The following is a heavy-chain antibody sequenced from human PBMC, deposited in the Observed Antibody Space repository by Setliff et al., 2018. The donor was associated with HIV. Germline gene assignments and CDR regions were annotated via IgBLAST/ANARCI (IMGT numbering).Heavy chain of an antibody. CDR3: AKTTPSSIRSPYYYYMDV. J-gene: IGHJ6*03. CDR1: GYTFLNYG. V-gene: IGHV1-18*01. D-gene: IGHD6-13*01. Sequence: ASVKVSCKASGYTFLNYGISWVRQAPGQGLEWMGWISAYNGNTNYAQKLQGRVTMTTDTSTSTAYMELRSLRSDDTAVYYCAKTTPSSIRSPYYYYMDVWGKGTTVTVSS. CDR2: ISAYNGNT.